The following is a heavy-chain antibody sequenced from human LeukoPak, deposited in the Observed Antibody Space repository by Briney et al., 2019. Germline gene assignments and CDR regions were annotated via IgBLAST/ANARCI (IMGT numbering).Heavy chain of an antibody. CDR1: GFTLSSYW. Sequence: QPGGSLRLSCAASGFTLSSYWMHWVRQAPGKGLVWVSRIIGDGSISTYADFVKDRFTISRDNVKNTVYLQMNSLRAEDTAVYYCARGASPRLLWFGEPGGFYFYYWGQGTLVTVSS. V-gene: IGHV3-74*01. CDR3: ARGASPRLLWFGEPGGFYFYY. J-gene: IGHJ4*02. D-gene: IGHD3-10*01. CDR2: IIGDGSIS.